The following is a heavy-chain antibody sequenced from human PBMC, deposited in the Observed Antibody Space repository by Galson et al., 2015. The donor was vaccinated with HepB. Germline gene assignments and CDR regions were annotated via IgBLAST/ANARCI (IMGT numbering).Heavy chain of an antibody. Sequence: QVQLQASCSGLVKPSETLSLTCPVPGGPIRSGGYYWSWIRQPAGKGLEWIGSIYTSGRTHYNPSIKSRVTMSVDTYKNQFSLKLSSVTAADTAVYYCAREAAGTLDYWGQGTLVTVSS. J-gene: IGHJ4*02. CDR3: AREAAGTLDY. CDR2: IYTSGRT. CDR1: GGPIRSGGYY. V-gene: IGHV4-61*02. D-gene: IGHD6-13*01.